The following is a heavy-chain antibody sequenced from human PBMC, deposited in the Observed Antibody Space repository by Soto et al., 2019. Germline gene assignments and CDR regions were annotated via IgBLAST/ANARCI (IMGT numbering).Heavy chain of an antibody. D-gene: IGHD3-10*01. V-gene: IGHV3-23*01. CDR1: GFTFSSYA. CDR2: ISGSGGNT. CDR3: AKDFFGCITMVRGVRPAFGY. Sequence: EVQLLESGGGLVQPGGSLRLSCAASGFTFSSYAMSWVRQAPGKGLEWVSTISGSGGNTYYADSVTGRFTISRDNSKHTLYLKINSLRAEDTAGYYCAKDFFGCITMVRGVRPAFGYWGQGTLVTVSS. J-gene: IGHJ4*02.